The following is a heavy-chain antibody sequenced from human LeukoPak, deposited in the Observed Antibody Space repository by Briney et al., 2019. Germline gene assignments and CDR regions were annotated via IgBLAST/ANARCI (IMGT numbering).Heavy chain of an antibody. CDR3: ARVGYSSAWYRPHLDY. V-gene: IGHV3-48*03. Sequence: GGSLRLSCAVSGFTFSSYEMNWVRQAPGKGLEWVSYISGSGGTIYYADSVKGRFTISRDNAKNSLYLQMNSLRAEDTAVYYCARVGYSSAWYRPHLDYWGQGTLVTVSS. CDR2: ISGSGGTI. J-gene: IGHJ4*02. CDR1: GFTFSSYE. D-gene: IGHD6-19*01.